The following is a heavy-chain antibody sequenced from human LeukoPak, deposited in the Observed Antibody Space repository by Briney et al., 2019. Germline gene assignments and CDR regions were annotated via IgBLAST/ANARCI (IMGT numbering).Heavy chain of an antibody. J-gene: IGHJ4*02. CDR2: IKSKTDCGTT. V-gene: IGHV3-15*01. CDR1: GFTFSNAW. CDR3: ATTVATIAGMDH. D-gene: IGHD5-12*01. Sequence: GGSLRLSCAARGFTFSNAWVTWVRQAPGKGLEWVGRIKSKTDCGTTDYAAPVKGRFTISRDDSRNMVYLQMNSLKTEDTAVYYCATTVATIAGMDHWGQGALVTVSS.